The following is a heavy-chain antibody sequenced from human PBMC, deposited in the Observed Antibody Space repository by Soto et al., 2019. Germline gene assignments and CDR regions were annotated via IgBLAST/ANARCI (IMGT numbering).Heavy chain of an antibody. V-gene: IGHV1-2*02. CDR2: INPNSGGT. Sequence: ASVKVSCKASGDTFTDYYMHWVRQAPGQGLEWMGWINPNSGGTKYVQKFQGRVTMTRDTSISTVYLELSRLRSDDTAVYYCARGWGIAAPGPNWFDPWGQGTLVTVSS. J-gene: IGHJ5*02. CDR3: ARGWGIAAPGPNWFDP. CDR1: GDTFTDYY. D-gene: IGHD6-13*01.